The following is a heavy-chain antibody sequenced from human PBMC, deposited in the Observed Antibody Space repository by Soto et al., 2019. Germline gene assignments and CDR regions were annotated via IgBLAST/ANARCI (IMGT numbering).Heavy chain of an antibody. V-gene: IGHV4-4*02. CDR1: GCSISSSNW. CDR2: IYHSGST. J-gene: IGHJ6*02. CDR3: ASPSPKFYGMDV. Sequence: PSETLSLTCAVSGCSISSSNWWSWVRQPPGKGLEWIGEIYHSGSTNYNPSLKSRVTISVDKSKNQFSLKLSSVTAADTAVYYCASPSPKFYGMDVWGQGTTVTVSS.